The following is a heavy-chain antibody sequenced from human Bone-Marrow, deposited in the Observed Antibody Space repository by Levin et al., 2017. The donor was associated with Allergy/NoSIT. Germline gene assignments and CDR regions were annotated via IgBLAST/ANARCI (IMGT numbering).Heavy chain of an antibody. Sequence: GESLKISCAASGFTFSSYSMNWVRQAPGKGLEWVSSISSSSSYIYYADSVKGRFTISRDNAKNSLYLQMNSLRAEDTAVYYCARDPIVGPYEGAFDIWGQGTMVTVSS. CDR1: GFTFSSYS. CDR2: ISSSSSYI. CDR3: ARDPIVGPYEGAFDI. D-gene: IGHD1-26*01. J-gene: IGHJ3*02. V-gene: IGHV3-21*01.